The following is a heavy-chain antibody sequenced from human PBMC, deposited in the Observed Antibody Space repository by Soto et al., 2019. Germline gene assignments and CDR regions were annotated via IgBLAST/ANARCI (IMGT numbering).Heavy chain of an antibody. J-gene: IGHJ4*02. CDR3: ARGRYGDY. Sequence: QVHLVQSGAEVKKPGASVKVSCKGSGYGFTTYGITWVRHAPGQGLEWMSWISAHNGNTNYAQKLQGRVTVTKDTSTSPTYMALRSLRSDDTAVYYCARGRYGDYWGQGALVTVSS. V-gene: IGHV1-18*01. CDR1: GYGFTTYG. D-gene: IGHD1-1*01. CDR2: ISAHNGNT.